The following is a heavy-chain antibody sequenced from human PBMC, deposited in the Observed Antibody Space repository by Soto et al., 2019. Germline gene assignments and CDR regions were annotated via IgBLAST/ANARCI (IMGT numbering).Heavy chain of an antibody. J-gene: IGHJ4*02. CDR1: GDSFSSYY. Sequence: QVQLQESGPGLVKPSETLSLTCIVSGDSFSSYYWSWVRQPPGEGLEWIAYISNSGSTNYNPSLKSRVTISIDTSKNQFSLKLTSVTAADTAVYYCARGSSGWSHFDSWGQGTLVTVPS. V-gene: IGHV4-59*01. CDR2: ISNSGST. CDR3: ARGSSGWSHFDS. D-gene: IGHD6-19*01.